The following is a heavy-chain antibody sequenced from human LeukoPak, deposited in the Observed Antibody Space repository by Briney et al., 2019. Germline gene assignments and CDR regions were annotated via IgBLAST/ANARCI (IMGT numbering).Heavy chain of an antibody. V-gene: IGHV3-23*01. J-gene: IGHJ5*02. D-gene: IGHD2-15*01. Sequence: GGSLRLSCAASGFTFSSYAMSWVRQAPGKGLEWVSSISGSGGSTYYADSGKGRFTISRDNSKNTLYLQMNSLRAEEPAVYYCKRWTNHWGQGTLVTVSS. CDR2: ISGSGGST. CDR3: KRWTNH. CDR1: GFTFSSYA.